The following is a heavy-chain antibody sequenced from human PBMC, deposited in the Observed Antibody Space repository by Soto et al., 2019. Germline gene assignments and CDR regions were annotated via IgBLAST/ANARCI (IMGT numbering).Heavy chain of an antibody. CDR3: ANGFWSGYYY. D-gene: IGHD3-3*01. Sequence: GGSLRLACAASGFTFSSYAMHWVRQAPGKGLEWVAVISYDGSNKYYADSVKGRFTISRDNSKNTLYLQMNSLRAEDTAVYYCANGFWSGYYYRAQRTPVTGSS. V-gene: IGHV3-30-3*01. CDR1: GFTFSSYA. CDR2: ISYDGSNK. J-gene: IGHJ4*02.